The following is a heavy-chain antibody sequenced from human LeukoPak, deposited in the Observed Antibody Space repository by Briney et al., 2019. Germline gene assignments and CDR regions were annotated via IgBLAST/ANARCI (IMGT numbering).Heavy chain of an antibody. J-gene: IGHJ4*02. Sequence: PSETLSLTCTVSGGSLSSYYWSWIRQPPGKGLEWIGYIYHSGSTNYNPSLKSRVTISVDTSKNQFSLTLSSVTAADTAVYYCARVSYSGWYYFDYWGQGTLVTVSS. D-gene: IGHD6-19*01. CDR2: IYHSGST. V-gene: IGHV4-59*01. CDR1: GGSLSSYY. CDR3: ARVSYSGWYYFDY.